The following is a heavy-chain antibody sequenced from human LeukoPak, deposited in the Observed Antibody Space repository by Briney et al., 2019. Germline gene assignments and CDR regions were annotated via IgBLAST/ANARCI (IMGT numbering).Heavy chain of an antibody. Sequence: GGSLRLSCSASGFTFSSYAMYWVRQAPGKGLEYVSGISSNGGSTYYADSVKGRFTISSDDSKNTLYLQMSSLRAEDTAVYYCVKITSSSGGDYWGQGTLVTVSS. CDR3: VKITSSSGGDY. CDR2: ISSNGGST. V-gene: IGHV3-64D*09. D-gene: IGHD6-19*01. J-gene: IGHJ4*02. CDR1: GFTFSSYA.